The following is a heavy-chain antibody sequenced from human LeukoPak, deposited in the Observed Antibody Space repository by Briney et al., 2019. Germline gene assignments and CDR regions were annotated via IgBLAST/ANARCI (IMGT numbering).Heavy chain of an antibody. CDR3: AKDDDWGRYKH. CDR1: GFMFTSYA. V-gene: IGHV3-30*18. CDR2: ISYDGTNK. J-gene: IGHJ1*01. D-gene: IGHD3-16*01. Sequence: GRSLRLSCAASGFMFTSYAMHWVRQAPGKGLEWVAVISYDGTNKYYADSLEGRFTISRDNFKNTLSLQVNSLRAEDTAMYYCAKDDDWGRYKHWGQGTLVTVSS.